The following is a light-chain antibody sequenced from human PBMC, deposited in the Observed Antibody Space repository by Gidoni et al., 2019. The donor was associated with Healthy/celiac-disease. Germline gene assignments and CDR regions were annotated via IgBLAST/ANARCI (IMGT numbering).Light chain of an antibody. CDR3: QQYYSTPRT. Sequence: DIVMTQSPDSLAVSLGERATINCKSSQSVLYSSNNKNYLAWYQQKPGQPPNLLIYWASPRESGVPDRFSGSGSGTDFTLTISSLQAEDVAVYYCQQYYSTPRTFGQXTKVEIK. V-gene: IGKV4-1*01. CDR2: WAS. J-gene: IGKJ1*01. CDR1: QSVLYSSNNKNY.